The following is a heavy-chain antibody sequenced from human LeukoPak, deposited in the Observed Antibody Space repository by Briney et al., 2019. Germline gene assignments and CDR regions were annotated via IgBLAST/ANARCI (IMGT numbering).Heavy chain of an antibody. Sequence: GGSLRLSCAASGFIFSSCSMNWVRQAPGKGLEWVSSISGSSFYINYADSVRGRFTISRDNAENSVYLQMSSLRDEDTAVYYCARVRDPYGYAHLDLWGQGTLVTVST. J-gene: IGHJ4*02. CDR2: ISGSSFYI. D-gene: IGHD5-18*01. CDR1: GFIFSSCS. CDR3: ARVRDPYGYAHLDL. V-gene: IGHV3-21*01.